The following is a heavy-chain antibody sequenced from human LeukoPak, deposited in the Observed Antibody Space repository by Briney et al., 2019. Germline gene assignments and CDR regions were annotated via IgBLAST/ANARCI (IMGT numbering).Heavy chain of an antibody. V-gene: IGHV3-15*01. CDR2: IKGKSAGGAT. CDR3: TTVTHFNL. CDR1: GYSISSGYY. J-gene: IGHJ1*01. D-gene: IGHD3-3*02. Sequence: ETLSLTCTVSGYSISSGYYWGWIRQPPGKGLEWVGRIKGKSAGGATDYAAPVKGRFTISRDDSKSTLYLQMNSLKTEDTAVYYCTTVTHFNLGGQGTLVTVSS.